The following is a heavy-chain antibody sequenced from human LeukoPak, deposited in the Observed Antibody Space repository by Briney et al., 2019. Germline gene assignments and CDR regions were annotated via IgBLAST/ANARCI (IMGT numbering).Heavy chain of an antibody. CDR2: IYYSGST. CDR3: ARGRGSSSAYYYYMDV. D-gene: IGHD6-6*01. Sequence: SETLSLTCTVSGGSISNSSYYWGWIRQPPGKGLEWIGSIYYSGSTYYNPSLKSRVTISVDTSKNQFSLKLSSVTAADTAVYYCARGRGSSSAYYYYMDVWGKGTTVTVSS. J-gene: IGHJ6*03. V-gene: IGHV4-39*07. CDR1: GGSISNSSYY.